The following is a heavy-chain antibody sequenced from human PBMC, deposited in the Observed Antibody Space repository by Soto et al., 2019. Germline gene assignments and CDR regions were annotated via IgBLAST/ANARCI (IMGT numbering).Heavy chain of an antibody. Sequence: QVQLVQSGAEVKKPGASVKVSCKASGYTFTSYGISWVRQAPGQGLEWMGWISAYNGNTNYAQKLQGRVTMTTETSTSTAYMELRSLRSDDTAVYYCARAGAYDFWSGYYTTDYYGMDVWGQGTTVTVSS. J-gene: IGHJ6*02. CDR3: ARAGAYDFWSGYYTTDYYGMDV. CDR1: GYTFTSYG. D-gene: IGHD3-3*01. CDR2: ISAYNGNT. V-gene: IGHV1-18*04.